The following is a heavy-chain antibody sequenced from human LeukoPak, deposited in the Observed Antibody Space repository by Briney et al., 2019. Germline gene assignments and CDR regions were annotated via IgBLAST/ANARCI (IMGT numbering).Heavy chain of an antibody. CDR2: IYYSGST. J-gene: IGHJ4*02. D-gene: IGHD1-26*01. V-gene: IGHV4-31*03. CDR3: ARDRGSYGIDY. CDR1: GGSISSGGYY. Sequence: SETLSLTCTVSGGSISSGGYYWSWIRQHPGKGLEWIGYIYYSGSTYYNPSLKSRVTISVDTSKNLFSLKLSSVTAADTAVYYCARDRGSYGIDYWGQGTLVTVSS.